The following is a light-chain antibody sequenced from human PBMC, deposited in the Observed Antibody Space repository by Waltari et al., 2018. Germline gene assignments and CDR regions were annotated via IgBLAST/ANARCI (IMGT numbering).Light chain of an antibody. CDR2: RNK. CDR1: SSNIGSNY. J-gene: IGLJ2*01. V-gene: IGLV1-47*01. CDR3: AAWDDSLSGRYVV. Sequence: QSVLTQPPSASGTPGQRVTISCSGSSSNIGSNYVFWYQQLPGTAPKLLIYRNKRRPSGGPDRFSGAKSGTSASLAISGLRSEDEADYYCAAWDDSLSGRYVVFGGGTKLTVL.